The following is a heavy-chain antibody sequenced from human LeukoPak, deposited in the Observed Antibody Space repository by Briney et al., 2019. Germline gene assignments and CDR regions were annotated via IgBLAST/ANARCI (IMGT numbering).Heavy chain of an antibody. CDR3: AILPARDAFDI. Sequence: ASVKVSCKASGGTFSNYAISWVRQAPGQGLEWMGGIIPIFGTANYAQKFQGRVTITADESTSTAYMELSSLRSEDTAVYYCAILPARDAFDIWGQGTMVTVSS. J-gene: IGHJ3*02. V-gene: IGHV1-69*01. CDR1: GGTFSNYA. CDR2: IIPIFGTA.